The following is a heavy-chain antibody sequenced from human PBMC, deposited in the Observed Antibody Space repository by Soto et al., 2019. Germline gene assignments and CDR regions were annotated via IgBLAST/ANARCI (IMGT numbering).Heavy chain of an antibody. CDR1: GGSISRYY. V-gene: IGHV4-59*01. CDR2: IYYSGST. J-gene: IGHJ4*02. Sequence: SETLSLTCTVSGGSISRYYWRWSRQPPGKGLEWIGYIYYSGSTNYNPSLKSRVTISVDTSKNQFSLKLSSVTAADTAVYYCASRYSYGYYFDYWGQGTLVTVS. CDR3: ASRYSYGYYFDY. D-gene: IGHD5-18*01.